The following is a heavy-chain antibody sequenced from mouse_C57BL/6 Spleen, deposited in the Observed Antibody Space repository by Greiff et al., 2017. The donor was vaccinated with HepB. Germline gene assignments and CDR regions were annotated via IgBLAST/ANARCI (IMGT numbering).Heavy chain of an antibody. CDR3: ARGGKLGRNYFDY. D-gene: IGHD4-1*01. CDR1: GYTFTSYW. Sequence: VQLQQPGAELVKPGASVKLSCKASGYTFTSYWMQWVKQRPGQGLEWIGEIDPSDSYTNYNQKFKGKATLTVDTSSSTAYMQLSSLTSEDSAVYYCARGGKLGRNYFDYWGQGTTLTVSS. CDR2: IDPSDSYT. V-gene: IGHV1-50*01. J-gene: IGHJ2*01.